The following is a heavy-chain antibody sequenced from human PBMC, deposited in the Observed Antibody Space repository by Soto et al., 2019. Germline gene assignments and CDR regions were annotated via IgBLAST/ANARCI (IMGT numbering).Heavy chain of an antibody. V-gene: IGHV4-59*01. CDR3: ARARYQLLHPYYYCMDV. J-gene: IGHJ6*02. CDR2: IHYSGST. D-gene: IGHD2-2*01. CDR1: GGSISSYY. Sequence: SETLSLTCTVSGGSISSYYWSWIRQSPGKGLEWIGYIHYSGSTKSNPSLKSRVTISVDTSRNQVSLKLSSVTAADSAVYFCARARYQLLHPYYYCMDVRGQGTTVTVSS.